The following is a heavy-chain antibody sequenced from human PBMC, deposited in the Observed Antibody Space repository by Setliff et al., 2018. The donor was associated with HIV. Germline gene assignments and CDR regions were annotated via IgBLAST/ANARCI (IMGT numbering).Heavy chain of an antibody. V-gene: IGHV4-34*01. D-gene: IGHD3-10*01. J-gene: IGHJ6*04. CDR3: ARARPTRVRGVMSVGDV. CDR1: GGSFSGYY. Sequence: PSETLSLTCAVYGGSFSGYYWSWIRQPPGKGMGWMGEINHSGSTNYNPSLKSRVTISVDTSKNQFTLKLSSVTAADTAVYYCARARPTRVRGVMSVGDVWGKGTTVTVSS. CDR2: INHSGST.